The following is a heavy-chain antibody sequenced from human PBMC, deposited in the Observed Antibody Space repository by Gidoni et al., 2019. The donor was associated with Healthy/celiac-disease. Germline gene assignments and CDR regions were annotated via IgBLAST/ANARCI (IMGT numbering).Heavy chain of an antibody. CDR1: GFTFSNAW. CDR3: TTLGGAGDY. D-gene: IGHD3-16*01. J-gene: IGHJ4*02. Sequence: EVQLVASGGGLVKPGGSLRLSCAASGFTFSNAWMSWVRQAPGKGLEWVGRSKSKTDGGTTDYAAPVKGRFTISRDDSNNTLYLQMNSLKTEDTAVYYCTTLGGAGDYWGQGTLVTVSS. CDR2: SKSKTDGGTT. V-gene: IGHV3-15*01.